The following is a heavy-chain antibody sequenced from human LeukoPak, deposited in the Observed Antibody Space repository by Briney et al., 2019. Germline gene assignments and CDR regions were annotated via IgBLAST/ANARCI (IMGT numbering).Heavy chain of an antibody. CDR3: TRLGSSGWYNY. Sequence: GGSLRLSCAASGFTFSGSAVHWVRQASGKGLEWVGRIRSKANSYATAYAASVKGRFTISRDDSKNTAYLQMNSLKTEDTAVYYCTRLGSSGWYNYWGQGTLVTVSS. V-gene: IGHV3-73*01. CDR1: GFTFSGSA. CDR2: IRSKANSYAT. D-gene: IGHD6-19*01. J-gene: IGHJ4*02.